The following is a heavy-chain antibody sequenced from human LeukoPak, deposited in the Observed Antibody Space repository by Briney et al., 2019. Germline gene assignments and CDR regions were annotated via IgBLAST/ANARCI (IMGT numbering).Heavy chain of an antibody. V-gene: IGHV4-39*07. J-gene: IGHJ6*03. CDR3: ARALGPGSPAFYYYMDV. D-gene: IGHD3-10*01. Sequence: SETLSLTCTVSGGSIFSSNSYWGWIRQPPGKGLEWIGSIYYSGNTYYNASLKSRVTISVDTSKNQFSLKLNSVTAADTAVYYCARALGPGSPAFYYYMDVWGKGTTVTISS. CDR1: GGSIFSSNSY. CDR2: IYYSGNT.